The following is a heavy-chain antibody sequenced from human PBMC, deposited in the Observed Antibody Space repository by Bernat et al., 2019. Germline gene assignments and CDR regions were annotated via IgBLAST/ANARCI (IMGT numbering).Heavy chain of an antibody. D-gene: IGHD6-13*01. J-gene: IGHJ4*02. Sequence: EVQLVESGGGLVQPGGSLRLSCAVSGFIFSSYWMSWVRQAPGKGLEWVANIKQDGSEKYYVDSVKGRFTISRDNAKNSLYLQMNSLRAEDTAVYYCARDIEAAGLFFDYWGQGTLVAVSS. V-gene: IGHV3-7*04. CDR2: IKQDGSEK. CDR3: ARDIEAAGLFFDY. CDR1: GFIFSSYW.